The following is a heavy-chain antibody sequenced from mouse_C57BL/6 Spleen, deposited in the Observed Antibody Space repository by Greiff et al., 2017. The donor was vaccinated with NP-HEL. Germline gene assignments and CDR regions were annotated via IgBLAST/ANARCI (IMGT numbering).Heavy chain of an antibody. CDR1: GYSFTDYN. CDR3: ARQGDYAMDY. Sequence: VHVKQSGPELVKPGASVKISCKASGYSFTDYNMNWVKQSNGKSLEWIGVINPNYGTTSYNQKFKGQATLTVDQSSSTAYMQLNSLTSEDSAVYYCARQGDYAMDYWGQGTSVTVSS. V-gene: IGHV1-39*01. CDR2: INPNYGTT. J-gene: IGHJ4*01.